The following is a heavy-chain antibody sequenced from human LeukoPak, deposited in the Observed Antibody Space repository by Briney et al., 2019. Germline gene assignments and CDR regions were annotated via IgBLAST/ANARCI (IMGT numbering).Heavy chain of an antibody. CDR1: GFTFSNYA. Sequence: GRSLRLSCSASGFTFSNYAMHWVRQAPGKGLGWVSGITGSSGSTYYADSVKGRFTISRDNSKSTLYLQMNSLRDDDTAVYYCAKKRVDDRPPLHWGQGTLVTVSS. CDR2: ITGSSGST. V-gene: IGHV3-23*01. CDR3: AKKRVDDRPPLH. D-gene: IGHD6-25*01. J-gene: IGHJ4*02.